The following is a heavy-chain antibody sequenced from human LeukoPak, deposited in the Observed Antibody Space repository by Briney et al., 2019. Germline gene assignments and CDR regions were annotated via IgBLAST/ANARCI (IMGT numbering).Heavy chain of an antibody. D-gene: IGHD1-26*01. CDR2: FDPEDGET. Sequence: ASVKVSCKVSGYTLTELSMHWVRQAPGKGLEWMGGFDPEDGETIYAQKFQGRVTMTEDTSTDTAYMELSSLRSEDTAVYYCATQVGATPLDAFDIWGQGTMVTVSS. J-gene: IGHJ3*02. CDR1: GYTLTELS. V-gene: IGHV1-24*01. CDR3: ATQVGATPLDAFDI.